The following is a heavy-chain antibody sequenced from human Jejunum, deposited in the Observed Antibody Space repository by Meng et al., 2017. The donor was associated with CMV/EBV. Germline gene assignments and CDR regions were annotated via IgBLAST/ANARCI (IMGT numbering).Heavy chain of an antibody. CDR1: SSYG. D-gene: IGHD3-9*01. J-gene: IGHJ3*01. Sequence: SSYGMNWVRQAPGKVLEWVSSISPTSAYIYYAESLQGRFTISRDNANNSVYLQLNSLRAEDTAVYYCARRSCTTMFCESRDAFDVWGQGTMVTVSS. CDR2: ISPTSAYI. V-gene: IGHV3-21*06. CDR3: ARRSCTTMFCESRDAFDV.